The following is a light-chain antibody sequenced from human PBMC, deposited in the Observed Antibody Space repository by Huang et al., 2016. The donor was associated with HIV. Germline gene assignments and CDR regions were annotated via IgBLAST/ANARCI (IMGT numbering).Light chain of an antibody. CDR2: GVS. CDR1: QSVNSRY. Sequence: EIVLTQSPGTLSLSPGERATLPGRARQSVNSRYLAWYQHKPGQSPRLLIYGVSSRATGVPDRFSGSGSGTDFTLTISRLEPEDFAVYYCHQYGTSHTFGQGTKLEIK. J-gene: IGKJ2*01. CDR3: HQYGTSHT. V-gene: IGKV3-20*01.